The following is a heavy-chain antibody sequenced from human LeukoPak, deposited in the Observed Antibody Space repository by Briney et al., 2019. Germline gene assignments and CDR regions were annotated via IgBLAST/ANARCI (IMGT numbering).Heavy chain of an antibody. CDR1: GFTFSSYW. Sequence: GGSLRLSCAASGFTFSSYWMHWVRQAPGKGLVWVSRINGDGSSITYADSVKGRFTISRDNAKNTLYLQMNSLRAEDTAVYYCAKDSTLFGELFNWFDPWGQGTLVTVSS. J-gene: IGHJ5*02. V-gene: IGHV3-74*01. CDR3: AKDSTLFGELFNWFDP. CDR2: INGDGSSI. D-gene: IGHD3-10*02.